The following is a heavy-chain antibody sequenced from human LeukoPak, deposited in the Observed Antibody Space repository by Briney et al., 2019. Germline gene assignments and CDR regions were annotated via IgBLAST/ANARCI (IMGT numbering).Heavy chain of an antibody. CDR2: ISYDGSNK. V-gene: IGHV3-30*18. J-gene: IGHJ6*02. CDR3: AKDYYDSSGYYYYCYGMDV. D-gene: IGHD3-22*01. Sequence: PGGSLRLSCAASGFTFSSYGMHWVRQAPGKGLEWVAVISYDGSNKYYADSVKGRFTISRDNSKNTLYLQMNSLRAEDTAVYYCAKDYYDSSGYYYYCYGMDVWGQGTTVTVSS. CDR1: GFTFSSYG.